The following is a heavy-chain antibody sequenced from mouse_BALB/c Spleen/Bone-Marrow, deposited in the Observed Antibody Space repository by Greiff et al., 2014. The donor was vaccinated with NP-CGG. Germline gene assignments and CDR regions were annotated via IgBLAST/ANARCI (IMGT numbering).Heavy chain of an antibody. CDR1: GFSLTSFG. CDR2: IWGDGST. D-gene: IGHD2-1*01. V-gene: IGHV2-3*01. Sequence: VQLQSGPGLVAPSQSLSITCTVSGFSLTSFGVSWVRQPPGKGLEWLGVIWGDGSTNYHSALISRLSISKDNSKSQVFLKLNSLQTDDTASYYCAKNCGNGFAYWGQGTLVTVSA. J-gene: IGHJ3*01. CDR3: AKNCGNGFAY.